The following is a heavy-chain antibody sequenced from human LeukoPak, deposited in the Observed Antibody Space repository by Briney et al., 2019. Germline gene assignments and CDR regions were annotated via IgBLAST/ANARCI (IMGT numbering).Heavy chain of an antibody. CDR3: AIIFDYYDSSGYPDY. Sequence: ASVKVSCKASGYTFTSYDINWVRQATGQGLEWMGIINPSGGSTSYAQKFQGRVTMTRDTSTSTVYMELSSLRSEDTAVYYCAIIFDYYDSSGYPDYWGQGTLVTVSS. J-gene: IGHJ4*02. CDR1: GYTFTSYD. CDR2: INPSGGST. V-gene: IGHV1-46*01. D-gene: IGHD3-22*01.